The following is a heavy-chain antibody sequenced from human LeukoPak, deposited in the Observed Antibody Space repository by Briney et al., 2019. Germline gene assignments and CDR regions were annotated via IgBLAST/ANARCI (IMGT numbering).Heavy chain of an antibody. J-gene: IGHJ4*02. V-gene: IGHV1-2*02. Sequence: ASVKVSCKASGYTFTGYYMHWVRQAPGQGLAWMGWINPNSGGANYAQKFQGRVTMTRDTSISTAYMELSRLRSDDTAVYYCARECSGGSCWGYWGQGTLVTVSS. CDR3: ARECSGGSCWGY. CDR2: INPNSGGA. D-gene: IGHD2-15*01. CDR1: GYTFTGYY.